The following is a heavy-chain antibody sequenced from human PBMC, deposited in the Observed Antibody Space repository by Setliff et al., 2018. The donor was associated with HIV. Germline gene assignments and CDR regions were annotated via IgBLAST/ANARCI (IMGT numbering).Heavy chain of an antibody. CDR1: GYTFTGHY. CDR2: INPKSGGI. D-gene: IGHD3-3*01. V-gene: IGHV1-2*06. J-gene: IGHJ4*02. CDR3: ARQQGRGSYDFWSGYYTGYNYYFDY. Sequence: ASVKVSCKASGYTFTGHYMHWVRQAPGQGLEWMGRINPKSGGINYAQKFQGRVTLTRDTSISTAYMELSRLGSDDTAVYYCARQQGRGSYDFWSGYYTGYNYYFDYWGQGTLVTVSS.